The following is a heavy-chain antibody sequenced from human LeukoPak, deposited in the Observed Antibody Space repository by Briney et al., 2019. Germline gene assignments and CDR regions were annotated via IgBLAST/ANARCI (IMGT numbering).Heavy chain of an antibody. Sequence: PSETLSLTCTVSGGSISSYYWSWIRQPPGKGLEWIGYIYYSGSTNYNPSLKSRVTISVDTSRNQFSLKLSSVTAADTAVYYCARGIQSSSWRGRYNWFDPWGQGTLVTVSS. CDR1: GGSISSYY. D-gene: IGHD6-13*01. CDR2: IYYSGST. CDR3: ARGIQSSSWRGRYNWFDP. J-gene: IGHJ5*02. V-gene: IGHV4-59*12.